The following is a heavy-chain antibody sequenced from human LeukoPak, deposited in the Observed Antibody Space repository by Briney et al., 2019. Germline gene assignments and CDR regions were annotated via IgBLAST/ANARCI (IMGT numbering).Heavy chain of an antibody. Sequence: GSSLTLSCAASGFIYSHYGMHWVRQAARRGLEGVAVIWSDGTNSFYGGSVKGRFTISRDNSQNTLFLQMDSLRVEDTAVYYCVRDAQRGFDYSNSLRYWGHGTLVTVSS. V-gene: IGHV3-33*08. CDR2: IWSDGTNS. D-gene: IGHD4-11*01. CDR3: VRDAQRGFDYSNSLRY. CDR1: GFIYSHYG. J-gene: IGHJ4*01.